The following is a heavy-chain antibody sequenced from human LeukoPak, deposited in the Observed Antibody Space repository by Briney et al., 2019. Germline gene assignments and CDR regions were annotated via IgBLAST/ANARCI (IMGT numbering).Heavy chain of an antibody. CDR2: IYTSGST. D-gene: IGHD6-13*01. CDR1: GGSISSGSYY. Sequence: NSSETLSLTCTVSGGSISSGSYYWSWIRQPAGKGLEWIGRIYTSGSTNYNPSLKSRVTISVDTSKNQFSLKLSSVTAADTAVYYCARIGIATADTISYYYYMDVWGKGTTVTVSS. J-gene: IGHJ6*03. V-gene: IGHV4-61*02. CDR3: ARIGIATADTISYYYYMDV.